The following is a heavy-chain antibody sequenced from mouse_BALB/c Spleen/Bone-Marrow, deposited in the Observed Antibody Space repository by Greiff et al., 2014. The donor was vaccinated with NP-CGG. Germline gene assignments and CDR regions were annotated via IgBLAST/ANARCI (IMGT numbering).Heavy chain of an antibody. CDR1: GFSLTSYG. D-gene: IGHD2-1*01. CDR3: ARDRGGNYGYAMDY. Sequence: VQLVESGPGLVAPSQSLSITCTVSGFSLTSYGVHWVRQSPGKGLEWLGVIWPGGSTNYNSALMSRLTIGKDNSKSQVFLKMNSLQTDDTAIYYCARDRGGNYGYAMDYWGQGTSVTVSS. J-gene: IGHJ4*01. V-gene: IGHV2-9*02. CDR2: IWPGGST.